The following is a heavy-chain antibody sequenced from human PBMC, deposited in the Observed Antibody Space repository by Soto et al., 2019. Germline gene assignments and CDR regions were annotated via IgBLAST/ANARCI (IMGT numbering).Heavy chain of an antibody. CDR2: ISYDGSNQ. D-gene: IGHD1-26*01. CDR3: AKDLFSGGSYPNWFDP. V-gene: IGHV3-30*18. J-gene: IGHJ5*02. Sequence: GGSLRLSCEASGFSFRSYGLHCVRQAPGKGLEWVGLISYDGSNQFYADSVRGRFTISRDNSNNTLYLQMTSLRVEDTAVYYCAKDLFSGGSYPNWFDPWGHGTLVTVSS. CDR1: GFSFRSYG.